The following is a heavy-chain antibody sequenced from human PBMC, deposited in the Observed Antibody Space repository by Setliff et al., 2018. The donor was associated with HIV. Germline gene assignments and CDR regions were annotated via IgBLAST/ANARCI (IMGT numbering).Heavy chain of an antibody. Sequence: PSETLSLTCTVSGGSISSYYWSWIRQPPGKGLEWIGNIYSSGSTNYNPSLKSRVTISVDTSKNQFSLKLSSVTAADTAVYYCVGGLRSRSQGHFDYWGQGTLVTVS. D-gene: IGHD5-12*01. J-gene: IGHJ4*02. V-gene: IGHV4-4*09. CDR2: IYSSGST. CDR1: GGSISSYY. CDR3: VGGLRSRSQGHFDY.